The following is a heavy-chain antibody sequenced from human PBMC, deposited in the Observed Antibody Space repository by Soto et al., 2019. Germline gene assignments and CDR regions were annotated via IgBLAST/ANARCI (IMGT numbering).Heavy chain of an antibody. V-gene: IGHV1-18*01. CDR2: ISAYNGNT. D-gene: IGHD3-22*01. CDR3: ARSPITMIVVVIDAFGI. CDR1: GYTFTSYG. J-gene: IGHJ3*02. Sequence: ASVKVSCKASGYTFTSYGISWVRQAPGQGLEWMGWISAYNGNTNYAQKLQGRVTMTTDTSTSTAYMELRSLRSDDTAVYYCARSPITMIVVVIDAFGIWGQGTMVTVS.